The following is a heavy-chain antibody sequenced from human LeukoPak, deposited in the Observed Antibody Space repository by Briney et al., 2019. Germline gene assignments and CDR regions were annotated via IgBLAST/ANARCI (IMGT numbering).Heavy chain of an antibody. V-gene: IGHV3-30-3*01. J-gene: IGHJ4*02. Sequence: PGGSLRLSCAASGFTFNRYSMHWVRQAPGKGLEWVAVISYDGSNKYYSDSVKGRFTISRDNSKNTLYLQMNSLRAEDTAVYYCAKDPYYYDTSGYNGDYWGQGTLVTVSS. CDR2: ISYDGSNK. D-gene: IGHD3-22*01. CDR3: AKDPYYYDTSGYNGDY. CDR1: GFTFNRYS.